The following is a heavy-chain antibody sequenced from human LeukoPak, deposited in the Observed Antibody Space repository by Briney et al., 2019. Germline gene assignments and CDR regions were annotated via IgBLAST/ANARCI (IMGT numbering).Heavy chain of an antibody. J-gene: IGHJ4*02. Sequence: SETLSLTCTVSGGSISSYYWSWIRQPPGKGLEWIGYIYYSGSTNYNPSLKSRVTISVDTSKNQFSLKLSSVTAADTAVYYCARGPWQPMVRGVIITAFDYWGQGTLVTVSS. V-gene: IGHV4-59*12. CDR2: IYYSGST. D-gene: IGHD3-10*01. CDR3: ARGPWQPMVRGVIITAFDY. CDR1: GGSISSYY.